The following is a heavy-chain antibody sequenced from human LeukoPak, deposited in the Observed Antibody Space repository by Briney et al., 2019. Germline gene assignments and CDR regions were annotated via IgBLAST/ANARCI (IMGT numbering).Heavy chain of an antibody. CDR2: ISYDGSNK. CDR1: GFTFSSYA. D-gene: IGHD3-10*01. CDR3: AKGYYGSGSYGWFDY. Sequence: GGSLRLSCAASGFTFSSYAMHWVRQAPGKGLEWVAVISYDGSNKYYADSVKGRFTISRDNSKNTLFLHMSSLRAEDTAVYSCAKGYYGSGSYGWFDYWGQGTLVTVSS. V-gene: IGHV3-30*04. J-gene: IGHJ4*02.